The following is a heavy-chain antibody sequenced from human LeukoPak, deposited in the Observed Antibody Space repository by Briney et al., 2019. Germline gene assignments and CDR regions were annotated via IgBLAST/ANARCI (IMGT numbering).Heavy chain of an antibody. V-gene: IGHV4-39*07. CDR2: IYHSGST. J-gene: IGHJ3*02. CDR1: GGSISSSSYY. D-gene: IGHD3-9*01. CDR3: ARTYYDILTGYPRDAFDI. Sequence: SETLSLTCTVSGGSISSSSYYWGWIRQPPGKGLEWIGYIYHSGSTYYNPSLKSRVTISVDRSKNQFSLKLSSVTAADTAVYYCARTYYDILTGYPRDAFDIWGQGTMVTVSS.